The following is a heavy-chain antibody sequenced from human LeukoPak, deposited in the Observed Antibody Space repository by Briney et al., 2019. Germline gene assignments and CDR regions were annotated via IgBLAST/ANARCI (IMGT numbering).Heavy chain of an antibody. V-gene: IGHV3-30*04. CDR3: ARLEPAGPIEY. CDR2: ISYDGSNK. Sequence: PGGSLRLSCAASGFTFSTYAIHWVRQAPGKGLEWVAVISYDGSNKYYADSVKGRFTISRDNSKNTLYLQMNSLRAEDTAVYYCARLEPAGPIEYWGQGTLVTVSS. D-gene: IGHD1-14*01. J-gene: IGHJ4*02. CDR1: GFTFSTYA.